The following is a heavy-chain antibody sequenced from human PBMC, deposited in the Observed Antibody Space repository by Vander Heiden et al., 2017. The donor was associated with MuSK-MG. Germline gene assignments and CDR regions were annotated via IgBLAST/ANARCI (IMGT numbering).Heavy chain of an antibody. CDR3: ALIGARSPNWFDP. D-gene: IGHD3-10*01. CDR2: ISYDGSNK. Sequence: QVQLVESGGGVVQPGRSLRLSCAASGFTFSSYAMHWVRQAPGKGLEWVAVISYDGSNKYYADSVKGRFTISRDNSKNTLYLQMNRMRAEDTAVYYYALIGARSPNWFDPWGQGTLVTVSS. J-gene: IGHJ5*02. V-gene: IGHV3-30*04. CDR1: GFTFSSYA.